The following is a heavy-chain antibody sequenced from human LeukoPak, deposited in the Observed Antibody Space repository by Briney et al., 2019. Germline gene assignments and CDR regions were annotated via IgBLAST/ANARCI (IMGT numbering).Heavy chain of an antibody. CDR3: ARSRAYYDGSGYHLFDY. V-gene: IGHV3-11*01. D-gene: IGHD3-22*01. J-gene: IGHJ4*02. Sequence: PGGSLRLSCTASGFTFGDYAMSRVRQAPGKGLEWISYISSSGSTFYYADSVKGRFTISRDNAKNSLHLQMKSLRAEDTAVYYCARSRAYYDGSGYHLFDYWGQGTLVTVSS. CDR2: ISSSGSTF. CDR1: GFTFGDYA.